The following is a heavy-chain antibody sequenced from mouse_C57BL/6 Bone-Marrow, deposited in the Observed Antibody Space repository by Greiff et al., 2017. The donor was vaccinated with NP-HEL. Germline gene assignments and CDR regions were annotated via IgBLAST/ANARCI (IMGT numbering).Heavy chain of an antibody. CDR3: ARDYYGGCFDY. V-gene: IGHV5-12*01. J-gene: IGHJ2*01. Sequence: EVMLVESGGGLVQPGGSLKLSCAASGFTFSDYYMYWVRQTPEKRLEWVAYISNGGGSTYYPDTVKGRFTISRDNAKNTLYLQVSSLKSDDTAMYYCARDYYGGCFDYWGQGTTRTVSS. CDR1: GFTFSDYY. CDR2: ISNGGGST. D-gene: IGHD1-2*01.